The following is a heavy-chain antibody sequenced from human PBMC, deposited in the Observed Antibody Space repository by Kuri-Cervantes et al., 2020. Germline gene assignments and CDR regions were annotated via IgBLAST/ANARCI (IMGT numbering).Heavy chain of an antibody. CDR3: ARDRGDQLLLDY. CDR1: GFTVSSNY. V-gene: IGHV3-66*02. D-gene: IGHD2-2*01. CDR2: ISGSGGST. J-gene: IGHJ4*02. Sequence: GGSLRLSCAASGFTVSSNYMSWARQAPGKGLEWVSAISGSGGSTYYADSVKGRFTISRDNSKNTLYLQMNSLRAEDTAVYYCARDRGDQLLLDYWGQGTLVTVSS.